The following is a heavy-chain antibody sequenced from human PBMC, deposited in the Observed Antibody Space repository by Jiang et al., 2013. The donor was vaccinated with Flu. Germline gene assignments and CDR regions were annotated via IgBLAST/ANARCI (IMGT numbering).Heavy chain of an antibody. J-gene: IGHJ4*02. D-gene: IGHD6-19*01. Sequence: SWVRQMPGKGLEWMGRIDPSDSYTNYSPSFQGHVTISADKSISTAYLQWSSLKASDTAMYYCARTVAGKWFPDDYWGQGTLVTVSS. CDR3: ARTVAGKWFPDDY. V-gene: IGHV5-10-1*01. CDR2: IDPSDSYT.